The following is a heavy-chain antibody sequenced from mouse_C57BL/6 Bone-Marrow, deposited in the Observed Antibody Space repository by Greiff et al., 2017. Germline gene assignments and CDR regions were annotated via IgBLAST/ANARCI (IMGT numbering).Heavy chain of an antibody. CDR1: GFSFTSYC. CDR3: AKNLGDYGTWFAY. V-gene: IGHV2-5*01. Sequence: VQLQQSGPGLVQPSQSLSITCTVSGFSFTSYCVHWVRQSPGKGLEWLGVIWSGGSTDYNAALMSSLSITKDNSKSHVFFKMNSLQADDTAIYYCAKNLGDYGTWFAYWGQGTLVTVSA. CDR2: IWSGGST. J-gene: IGHJ3*01. D-gene: IGHD2-4*01.